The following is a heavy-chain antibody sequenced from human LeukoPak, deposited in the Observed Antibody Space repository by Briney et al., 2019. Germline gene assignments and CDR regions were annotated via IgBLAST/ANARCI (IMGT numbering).Heavy chain of an antibody. CDR2: ISDTGSTI. CDR1: GFTFSSYE. D-gene: IGHD6-25*01. CDR3: ATSLYSGSLFRY. J-gene: IGHJ4*02. V-gene: IGHV3-48*03. Sequence: GGSLRLSCAASGFTFSSYELNWVRQAPGKGLEWVSYISDTGSTIYYADSVEGRFTISRDNAKNSLYLQMNSLRGEDTAVYYCATSLYSGSLFRYWGQGTLVTVSS.